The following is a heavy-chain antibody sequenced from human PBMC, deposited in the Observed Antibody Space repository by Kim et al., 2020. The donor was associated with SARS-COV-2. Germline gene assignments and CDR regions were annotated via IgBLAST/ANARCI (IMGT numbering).Heavy chain of an antibody. CDR3: AKSRGPGSFTSDY. V-gene: IGHV3-30*18. J-gene: IGHJ4*02. Sequence: GGSLRLSCAVSGFTFSSYGMHWVRQAPGKGLDWVAVISYDGNNKYYADSVKGRFTISRDNSKNTLYLQMNSLRAEDTAVYYCAKSRGPGSFTSDYWGQGTLVTVSS. CDR2: ISYDGNNK. CDR1: GFTFSSYG. D-gene: IGHD3-10*01.